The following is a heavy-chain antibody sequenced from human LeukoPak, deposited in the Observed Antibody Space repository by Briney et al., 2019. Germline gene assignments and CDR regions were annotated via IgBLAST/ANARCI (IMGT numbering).Heavy chain of an antibody. CDR2: VSHSGST. Sequence: PSETLSLTCTVSGGSVSNTNYYWAWIRQPPGKGLEWIGSVSHSGSTYYNPSLKSRVSTSVDTSKNQFSLKLSAVTAADTAVYYCARTLQSAYTYGHPFDYWGQGTLVTVSS. CDR3: ARTLQSAYTYGHPFDY. CDR1: GGSVSNTNYY. V-gene: IGHV4-39*07. D-gene: IGHD5-18*01. J-gene: IGHJ4*02.